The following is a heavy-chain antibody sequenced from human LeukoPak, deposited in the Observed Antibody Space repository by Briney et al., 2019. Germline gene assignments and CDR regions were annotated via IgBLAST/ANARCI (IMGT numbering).Heavy chain of an antibody. Sequence: SETLSLTCTVSGGSISSYYWSWIRQPPGKGLEWIGYIYYSGSTNYNPSLKSRVTISVDTSKSQFSLKLSSVTAADTAVYYCARDYGGTFDYWGQGTLVTVSS. CDR3: ARDYGGTFDY. CDR2: IYYSGST. D-gene: IGHD4-23*01. CDR1: GGSISSYY. V-gene: IGHV4-59*01. J-gene: IGHJ4*02.